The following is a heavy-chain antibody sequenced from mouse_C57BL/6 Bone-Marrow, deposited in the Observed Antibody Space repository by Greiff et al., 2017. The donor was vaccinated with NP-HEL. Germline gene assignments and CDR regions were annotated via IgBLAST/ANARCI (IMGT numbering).Heavy chain of an antibody. CDR1: GFTFSDYY. D-gene: IGHD1-1*01. CDR2: INYDGSST. J-gene: IGHJ1*03. V-gene: IGHV5-16*01. Sequence: EVKLVESEGGLVQPGSSMKLSCTASGFTFSDYYMAWVRQVPEKGLEWVANINYDGSSTYYLDSLKSRFIISRDNAKNILYLQMSSLKSEDTATYYCARGAYYYGSSWYFDVWGTGTTVTVSS. CDR3: ARGAYYYGSSWYFDV.